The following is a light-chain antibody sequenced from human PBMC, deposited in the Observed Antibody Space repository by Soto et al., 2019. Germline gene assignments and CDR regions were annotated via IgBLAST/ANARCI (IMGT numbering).Light chain of an antibody. J-gene: IGKJ5*01. CDR1: QSVSSY. CDR2: DAS. Sequence: EIVLTQSPATLSLSPGERATLSCRASQSVSSYLAWYQQKPGQAPRLLIYDASNRATGIPARFSGSGSGTDVHLTVSSLEPEDFAVYYCQQRSNWVTFGQGTRLEIK. V-gene: IGKV3-11*01. CDR3: QQRSNWVT.